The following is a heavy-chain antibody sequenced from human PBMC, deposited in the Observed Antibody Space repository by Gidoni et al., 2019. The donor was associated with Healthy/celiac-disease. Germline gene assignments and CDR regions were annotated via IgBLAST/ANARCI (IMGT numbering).Heavy chain of an antibody. J-gene: IGHJ6*02. CDR1: GFTFTSSA. Sequence: QMQLVQSGPEVKKPGTSVKVSCKASGFTFTSSAVQWVRQARGQRLEWIGWIVVGSGNTNYAQKFQERVTITRDMSTSTAYMELSSLRSEDTAVYYCAAPTRLYYEGGMDVWGQGTTVTVSS. D-gene: IGHD3-3*01. CDR2: IVVGSGNT. V-gene: IGHV1-58*01. CDR3: AAPTRLYYEGGMDV.